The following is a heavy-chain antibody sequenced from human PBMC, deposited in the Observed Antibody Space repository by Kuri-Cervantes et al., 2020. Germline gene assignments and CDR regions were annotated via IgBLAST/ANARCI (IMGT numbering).Heavy chain of an antibody. J-gene: IGHJ6*02. CDR3: ARARYCSSTGCYGIDTYYYYYGMDV. CDR1: GGSISSSSYY. Sequence: SETLSLTCTVSGGSISSSSYYWSWIRQPPGKGLEWIGYIYYSGSTNYNPSLKSRVTISVDTSKNQFSLKLSSVTAADTAVYYCARARYCSSTGCYGIDTYYYYYGMDVWGQGTTVTVSS. V-gene: IGHV4-61*01. CDR2: IYYSGST. D-gene: IGHD2-2*01.